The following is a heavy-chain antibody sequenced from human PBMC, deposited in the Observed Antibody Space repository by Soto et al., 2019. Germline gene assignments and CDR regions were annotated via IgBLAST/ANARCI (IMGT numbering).Heavy chain of an antibody. CDR3: AKAAITRIVPTPRGMDV. Sequence: PGGSLRLSCAASGFTFSSYAMSWVRQAPGKGLEWVSAISGSGGSTYYADSVKGRFTISRDNSKNTLYLQMNSLRAEDTAVYYWAKAAITRIVPTPRGMDVWGQGPTVTVSS. CDR2: ISGSGGST. CDR1: GFTFSSYA. J-gene: IGHJ6*02. V-gene: IGHV3-23*01. D-gene: IGHD3-22*01.